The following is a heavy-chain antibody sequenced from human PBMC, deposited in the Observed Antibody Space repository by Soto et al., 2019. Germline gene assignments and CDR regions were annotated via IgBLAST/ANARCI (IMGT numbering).Heavy chain of an antibody. CDR1: GDTITSYD. J-gene: IGHJ4*02. V-gene: IGHV1-8*01. D-gene: IGHD6-19*01. Sequence: ASVKASCKSSGDTITSYDINWVRQATGQGLEWMGWMNPNSGNTGYAQKFQGRVTMTRNTSISTAYMELSSLRSEDTAVYYCARGLYSSGWTINYWGQGTLVTVSS. CDR2: MNPNSGNT. CDR3: ARGLYSSGWTINY.